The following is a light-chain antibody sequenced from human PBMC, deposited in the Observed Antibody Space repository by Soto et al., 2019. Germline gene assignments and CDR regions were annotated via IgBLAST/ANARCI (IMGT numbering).Light chain of an antibody. Sequence: EIVMTQSPATLSVSPGERATLSCRASQRVSSNLAWYQQKPGQAPRLLIYGVSTRATGIPARFSGSGSGTEFTLTISSLQSEDFAVYYCHQYDNAPQTYGQGTKVDIK. V-gene: IGKV3-15*01. CDR2: GVS. CDR1: QRVSSN. CDR3: HQYDNAPQT. J-gene: IGKJ2*01.